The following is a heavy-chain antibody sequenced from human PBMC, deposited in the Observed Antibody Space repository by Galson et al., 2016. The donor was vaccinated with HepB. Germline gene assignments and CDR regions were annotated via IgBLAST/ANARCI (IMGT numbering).Heavy chain of an antibody. CDR3: ARDPEILTVFDY. CDR1: GFTFSDYA. CDR2: ISFDGTHK. J-gene: IGHJ4*02. D-gene: IGHD2-8*02. Sequence: SLRLSCAVSGFTFSDYAMHWVRQAPGKGLEWLAVISFDGTHKYSADSVRGRFSISRDNSENTVYLQMNSLRLDDTAVYYCARDPEILTVFDYWGQGTLVTVSS. V-gene: IGHV3-30*07.